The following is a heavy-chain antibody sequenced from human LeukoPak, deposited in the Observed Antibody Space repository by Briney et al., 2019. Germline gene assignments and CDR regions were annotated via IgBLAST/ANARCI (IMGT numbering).Heavy chain of an antibody. Sequence: GGSLRLSCAASGFTFSSNWMHWVRQAPGKGPVWVSRINGDVSVTNYADSVKGRFTISRDNAKNTLYLEMNGLRAEDTAVYYCAATVAGTPNWGPGTLVTVSS. D-gene: IGHD6-19*01. CDR2: INGDVSVT. J-gene: IGHJ4*02. CDR1: GFTFSSNW. V-gene: IGHV3-74*01. CDR3: AATVAGTPN.